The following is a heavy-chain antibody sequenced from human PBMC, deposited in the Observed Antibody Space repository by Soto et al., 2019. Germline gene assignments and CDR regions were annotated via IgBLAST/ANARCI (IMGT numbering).Heavy chain of an antibody. V-gene: IGHV4-31*03. CDR2: IYYSGAT. D-gene: IGHD2-15*01. J-gene: IGHJ4*02. Sequence: TLSLTCTVSGVSISSGGYYWTSIPQQPGKGLEWIGYIYYSGATYYNPSLKSRVTISVDTSKNQFSLKLSSVTAAYTAVYYCAREALTGLGFLRPLVPDKRPYFEYWGQGTLVTVSS. CDR1: GVSISSGGYY. CDR3: AREALTGLGFLRPLVPDKRPYFEY.